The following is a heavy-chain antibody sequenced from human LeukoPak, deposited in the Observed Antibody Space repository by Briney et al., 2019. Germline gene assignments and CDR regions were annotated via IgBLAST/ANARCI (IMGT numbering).Heavy chain of an antibody. CDR3: ARAGGYSGFY. CDR1: GVSVCRGTTY. J-gene: IGHJ4*02. Sequence: PSQSLSLSRTVAGVSVCRGTTYSGWSRRHPRKCLEWIGCIYYTGGTFYNPSLKSRVTISEDTSKNQFSLQLSSVTAADTAVYYCARAGGYSGFYWGQGTLVTVSS. V-gene: IGHV4-31*03. D-gene: IGHD5-12*01. CDR2: IYYTGGT.